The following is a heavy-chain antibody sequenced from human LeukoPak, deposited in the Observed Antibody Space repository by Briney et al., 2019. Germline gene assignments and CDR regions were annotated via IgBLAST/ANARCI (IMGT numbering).Heavy chain of an antibody. V-gene: IGHV1-2*02. D-gene: IGHD2-21*02. J-gene: IGHJ3*02. Sequence: GASVKVSCKASGYTFTGYYMHWVRQAPGQGLEWVGWINPNSGGTNYAQKFQGRVTMTRDTSISTAYMELSRLRSDDTAVYYCARGVLTYCGGDCYSGAFDIWGQGTMVTVSS. CDR1: GYTFTGYY. CDR3: ARGVLTYCGGDCYSGAFDI. CDR2: INPNSGGT.